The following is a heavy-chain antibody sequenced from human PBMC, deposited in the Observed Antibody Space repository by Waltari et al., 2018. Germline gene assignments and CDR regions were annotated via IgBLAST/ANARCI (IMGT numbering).Heavy chain of an antibody. Sequence: QLQLQESGPGLVKPSETLSLTCTVSSGDIISSGYYWGWIRQPPGKGLEWMGSIYYSGNTYYNPSLKNRVTISVDTSKNQFSLKVTSVTAADTAVYYCAKVWKNYRTDYWGQGTLVTVSS. CDR2: IYYSGNT. CDR3: AKVWKNYRTDY. V-gene: IGHV4-39*07. D-gene: IGHD3-16*02. J-gene: IGHJ4*02. CDR1: SGDIISSGYY.